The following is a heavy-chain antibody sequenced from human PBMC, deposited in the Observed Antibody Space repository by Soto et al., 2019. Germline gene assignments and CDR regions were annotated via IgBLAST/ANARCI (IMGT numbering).Heavy chain of an antibody. J-gene: IGHJ4*02. D-gene: IGHD6-13*01. CDR1: GFTFSSYE. V-gene: IGHV3-48*03. Sequence: GGSLRLSCAASGFTFSSYEMNWVRQAPGKGLEWVSYISSSGSTIYYADSVKGRFTISRDNAKNSLYLQMNSLRAEDTAVYYCARLGRARIAAAGTVPPDYWGQGTLVTVSS. CDR3: ARLGRARIAAAGTVPPDY. CDR2: ISSSGSTI.